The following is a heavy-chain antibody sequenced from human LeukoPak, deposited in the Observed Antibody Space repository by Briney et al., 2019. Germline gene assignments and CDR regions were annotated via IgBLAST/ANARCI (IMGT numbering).Heavy chain of an antibody. J-gene: IGHJ4*02. V-gene: IGHV3-23*01. Sequence: GGSLRLSCAASGFTFSSYAMSWVRQAPGKGLEWVSAISGSGGSTYYADSVRGRFTISRDNSKNTLYLQMNSLRAEDTAVYYCAKDLGIAVAEEFDYWGQGTLVTVSS. CDR3: AKDLGIAVAEEFDY. D-gene: IGHD6-19*01. CDR2: ISGSGGST. CDR1: GFTFSSYA.